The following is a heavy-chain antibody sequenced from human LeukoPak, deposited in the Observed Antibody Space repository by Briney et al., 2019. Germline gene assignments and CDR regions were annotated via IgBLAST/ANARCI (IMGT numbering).Heavy chain of an antibody. V-gene: IGHV3-33*06. J-gene: IGHJ4*02. CDR1: GFTFSDYY. CDR2: IWYDGSNK. Sequence: GGSLRLSCAASGFTFSDYYMSWIRQAPGKGLEWVAVIWYDGSNKYYADSVKGRFTISRDNSKNTLYLQMNSLRAEDTAVYYCAKDGWGHDWGQGTLVTVSS. D-gene: IGHD6-19*01. CDR3: AKDGWGHD.